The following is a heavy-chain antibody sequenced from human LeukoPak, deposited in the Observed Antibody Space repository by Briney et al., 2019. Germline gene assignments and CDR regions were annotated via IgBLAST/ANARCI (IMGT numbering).Heavy chain of an antibody. CDR1: GFTFSTYW. CDR3: AREGQQLVRDAFDI. J-gene: IGHJ3*02. Sequence: GGSLRLSCAASGFTFSTYWMSWVRQAPGKGLEWVSYISGRGRTIYYADSVKGRFTISRDNAKNSVYLQMNSLRPEDTAVYYCAREGQQLVRDAFDIWGQGSMVTVSS. D-gene: IGHD6-13*01. CDR2: ISGRGRTI. V-gene: IGHV3-11*01.